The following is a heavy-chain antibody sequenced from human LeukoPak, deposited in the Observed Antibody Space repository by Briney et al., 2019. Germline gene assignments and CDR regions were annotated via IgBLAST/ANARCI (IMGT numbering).Heavy chain of an antibody. V-gene: IGHV3-23*01. Sequence: GGSLRLSCAASGFGFSNYAMSWVRQAPGKGLEWVSGISGSGGSTYYADSVKGRFTISRDNSKKMRHLQRNSLKAEDRAVYYCARDLLGGSGSYPLFSFDYWGQGTLVTVSS. CDR2: ISGSGGST. CDR3: ARDLLGGSGSYPLFSFDY. D-gene: IGHD3-10*01. CDR1: GFGFSNYA. J-gene: IGHJ4*02.